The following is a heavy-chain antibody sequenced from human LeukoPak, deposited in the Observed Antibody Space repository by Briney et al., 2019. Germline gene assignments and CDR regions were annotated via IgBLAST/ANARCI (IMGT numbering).Heavy chain of an antibody. CDR3: AKDLFSSVGIPDY. CDR1: GFMFKSYA. J-gene: IGHJ4*02. CDR2: ISGRGDIT. D-gene: IGHD1-26*01. Sequence: GGSLGLSCAASGFMFKSYAMSWVRQAPGKGLEWVSGISGRGDITNYADSVKGRFTISRDNSNNTVHLHLHGLPLEGSAVYYCAKDLFSSVGIPDYWGQGTRVTVS. V-gene: IGHV3-23*01.